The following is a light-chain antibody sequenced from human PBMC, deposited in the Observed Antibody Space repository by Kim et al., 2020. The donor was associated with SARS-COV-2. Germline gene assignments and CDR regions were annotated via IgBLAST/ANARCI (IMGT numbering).Light chain of an antibody. V-gene: IGKV1-39*01. J-gene: IGKJ2*01. CDR1: ETIRYF. CDR2: GAS. CDR3: QQSVSTPYT. Sequence: DIQMTQSPPSLSSSVGDRVTITCRASETIRYFINWYQQKPGRAPHLLIYGASYLQPGVPSRFRGSGSGTDFTLTITDLQPEDFATYFCQQSVSTPYTFGQGTKVEI.